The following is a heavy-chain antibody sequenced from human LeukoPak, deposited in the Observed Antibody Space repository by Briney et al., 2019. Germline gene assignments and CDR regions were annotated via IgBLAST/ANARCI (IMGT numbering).Heavy chain of an antibody. D-gene: IGHD2-8*01. CDR2: INPNSGGT. V-gene: IGHV1-2*02. J-gene: IGHJ6*03. Sequence: AAVTVSFKPSGYTFTGYYMHWVRQAPGQGLEWMGWINPNSGGTNYAQKFQGRVTMTRDTSISTAYMELSRLRSDDTAVYYCASNGLATYYYYYMDVWGKGTTVTVSS. CDR1: GYTFTGYY. CDR3: ASNGLATYYYYYMDV.